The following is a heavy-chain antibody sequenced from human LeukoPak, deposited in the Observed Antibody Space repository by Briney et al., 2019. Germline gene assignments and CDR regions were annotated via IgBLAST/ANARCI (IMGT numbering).Heavy chain of an antibody. V-gene: IGHV4-38-2*02. CDR2: LYHSGGP. CDR1: GDSITSGYY. CDR3: SREGGVAAKIDP. Sequence: PSETLSLTCTVTGDSITSGYYWGWIRPFPGKGLEWIGSLYHSGGPHYNPSLKSRVTISVDTSKNQFSLKLRSVTAADTAMYYCSREGGVAAKIDPWGQGTLVTVSS. J-gene: IGHJ5*02. D-gene: IGHD2-15*01.